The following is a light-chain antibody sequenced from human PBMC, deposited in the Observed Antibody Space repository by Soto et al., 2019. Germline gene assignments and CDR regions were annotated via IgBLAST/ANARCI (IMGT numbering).Light chain of an antibody. J-gene: IGKJ1*01. CDR3: HQYYSYPRT. V-gene: IGKV1-8*01. Sequence: AIRMTQSPSSFSASTGDRVTITCRASQGISSYLAWYQQKPGKAPKLLIYAASTLQSGVPSRFSGSGSGTDFTLPISCLQSEDFATYYCHQYYSYPRTFGQGTNVEIK. CDR1: QGISSY. CDR2: AAS.